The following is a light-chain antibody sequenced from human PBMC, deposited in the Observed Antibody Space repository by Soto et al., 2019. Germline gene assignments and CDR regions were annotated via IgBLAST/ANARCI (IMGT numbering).Light chain of an antibody. CDR1: NSNIGANYD. J-gene: IGLJ2*01. CDR3: QSYDSSLGVVV. Sequence: QSVLTQPPSVSGAPGQRVTISCTGSNSNIGANYDVYWYQQLPGTAPKLLISDNSDRPSEVPDRFSGSKSGTSASLAITGIQDEDEADYYCQSYDSSLGVVVFGGGTKLTVL. V-gene: IGLV1-40*01. CDR2: DNS.